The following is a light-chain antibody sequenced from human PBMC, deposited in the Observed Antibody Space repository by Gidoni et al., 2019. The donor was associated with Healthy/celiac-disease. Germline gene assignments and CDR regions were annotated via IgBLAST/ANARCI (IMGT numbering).Light chain of an antibody. J-gene: IGKJ4*02. Sequence: DIQMTQSPSSLSASVGDRVTITCRASHSISSYLNWYQQKPGKAPKLLIYAASSLHSGVPSRFSGSGSGTDFTLTISSLQPEDFAIYYCQQSYSTPPTFGGGTKVEIK. CDR2: AAS. V-gene: IGKV1-39*01. CDR1: HSISSY. CDR3: QQSYSTPPT.